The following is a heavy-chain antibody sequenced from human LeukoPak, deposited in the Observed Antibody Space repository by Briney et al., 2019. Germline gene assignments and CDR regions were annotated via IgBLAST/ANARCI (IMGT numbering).Heavy chain of an antibody. J-gene: IGHJ5*02. V-gene: IGHV4-59*12. Sequence: SETLSLTCTVSGGSISSYYWSWIRQPPGRGLEWIGYIYYSGSTNYNPSLKSRVTISVDRSKNQFSLKLSSVTAADTAVYYCARASHNDILTGYYRHWFDPWGQGTLVTVSS. D-gene: IGHD3-9*01. CDR3: ARASHNDILTGYYRHWFDP. CDR1: GGSISSYY. CDR2: IYYSGST.